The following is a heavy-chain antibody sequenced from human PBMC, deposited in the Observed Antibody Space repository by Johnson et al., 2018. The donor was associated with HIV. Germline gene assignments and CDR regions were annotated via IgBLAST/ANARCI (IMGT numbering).Heavy chain of an antibody. CDR2: ISYDGSNK. D-gene: IGHD3-10*01. CDR3: AREGGVTMVDGFDI. J-gene: IGHJ3*02. CDR1: GFTFSSYP. V-gene: IGHV3-30-3*01. Sequence: QEKLVESGGGLVQPGGSLRLSCAASGFTFSSYPMHWVRQAPGKGLEWVAVISYDGSNKYYADSVKGRFTISRDNSKNTLYLQMTSLRAEDTAVYYCAREGGVTMVDGFDIWGQGTMVTVSS.